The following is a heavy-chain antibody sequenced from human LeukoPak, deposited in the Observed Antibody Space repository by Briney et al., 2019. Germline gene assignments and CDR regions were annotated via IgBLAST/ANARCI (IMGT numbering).Heavy chain of an antibody. J-gene: IGHJ6*02. CDR2: IVSDGSNT. CDR1: GFTFSSYW. V-gene: IGHV3-74*01. D-gene: IGHD3-10*01. Sequence: PGGSLRLSCAASGFTFSSYWMNWVRQVPGKGLVWVSRIVSDGSNTNYADSVKGRFTISRDNSKNTLYLQMNSLRAEDTAVYYCARDMYYKGFYYYYGMDVWGQGTTVTVSS. CDR3: ARDMYYKGFYYYYGMDV.